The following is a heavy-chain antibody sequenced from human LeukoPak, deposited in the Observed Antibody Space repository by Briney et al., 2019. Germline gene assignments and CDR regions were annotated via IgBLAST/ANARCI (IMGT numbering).Heavy chain of an antibody. CDR3: ARDIHSGYDLFDY. V-gene: IGHV3-48*03. CDR1: GFTFSTYE. D-gene: IGHD5-12*01. J-gene: IGHJ4*02. CDR2: ISSPGSTI. Sequence: GGSLRLSCAASGFTFSTYEMNWVRQAPGKGLEWISYISSPGSTIYYADSVKGRFTISRDNAKNTLYLQMNSLRAEDTAVYYCARDIHSGYDLFDYWGQGTLVTVSS.